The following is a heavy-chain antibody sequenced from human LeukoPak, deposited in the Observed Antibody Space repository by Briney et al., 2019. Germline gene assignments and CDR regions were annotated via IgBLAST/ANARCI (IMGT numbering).Heavy chain of an antibody. CDR3: AKDHRDCSSTSCYLYYYYMDV. CDR2: ISGSGGST. J-gene: IGHJ6*03. D-gene: IGHD2-2*01. V-gene: IGHV3-23*01. Sequence: GGSLRLSCAASGFTFSSYGMSWVRQAPGKGLEWVSAISGSGGSTYYADSVKGRFTISRDNSKNTLYLQMNSLRAEDTAVYYCAKDHRDCSSTSCYLYYYYMDVWGKGTTVTISS. CDR1: GFTFSSYG.